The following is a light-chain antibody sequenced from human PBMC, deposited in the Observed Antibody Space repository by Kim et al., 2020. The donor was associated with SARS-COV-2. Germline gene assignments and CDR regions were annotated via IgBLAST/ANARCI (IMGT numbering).Light chain of an antibody. CDR2: GAS. J-gene: IGKJ2*01. CDR1: QSISSK. CDR3: QQYDTWPQYT. Sequence: EMVMTQSPDTLSVSPGERATLSCRASQSISSKLAWYQQRPGQPPRLLIYGASTRATGIPARFSGSGSGTEFTLTISSLQSEDFAVYYWQQYDTWPQYTFGQGTKLEI. V-gene: IGKV3-15*01.